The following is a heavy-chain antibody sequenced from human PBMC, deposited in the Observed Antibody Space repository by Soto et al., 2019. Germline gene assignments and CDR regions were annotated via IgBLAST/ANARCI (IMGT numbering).Heavy chain of an antibody. V-gene: IGHV1-69*06. CDR3: ARGDPYYYDSSGYYYF. D-gene: IGHD3-22*01. CDR1: GGTFSSYA. Sequence: KVSCKASGGTFSSYAISLVRQAPGQGLEWMGGIIPIFGTANYAQKFQGRVTITADKSTSTAYMELSSLRSEDTAVYYCARGDPYYYDSSGYYYFWGQGTLVTVSS. CDR2: IIPIFGTA. J-gene: IGHJ4*02.